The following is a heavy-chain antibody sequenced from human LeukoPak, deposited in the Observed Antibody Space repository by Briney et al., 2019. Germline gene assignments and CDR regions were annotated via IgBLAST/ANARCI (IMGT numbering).Heavy chain of an antibody. CDR3: ARSNWPYYFDY. Sequence: GGSLRPSCAASEFTFSNYWMHWVRQAPGKGLVRVSWITGDGSSTRYADSVKGRFTISRDNAKNTLYLQVNSLRAEDTAVCYCARSNWPYYFDYWGQGALVTVSS. CDR1: EFTFSNYW. CDR2: ITGDGSST. J-gene: IGHJ4*02. V-gene: IGHV3-74*01. D-gene: IGHD1-1*01.